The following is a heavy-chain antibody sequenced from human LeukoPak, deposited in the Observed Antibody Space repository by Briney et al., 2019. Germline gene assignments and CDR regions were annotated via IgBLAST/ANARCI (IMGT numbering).Heavy chain of an antibody. CDR2: IYYSEST. J-gene: IGHJ4*02. D-gene: IGHD2/OR15-2a*01. Sequence: PSETLSLTCTVSGDSLSNYYGSWIRQPPGKGLEWIGYIYYSESTNYNPSLKSRVTISTDTSKSQFSLNLRSVTAEDTGIYYCARGRCRNSGCRPYFDYWGQGTQVTVSS. CDR3: ARGRCRNSGCRPYFDY. V-gene: IGHV4-59*01. CDR1: GDSLSNYY.